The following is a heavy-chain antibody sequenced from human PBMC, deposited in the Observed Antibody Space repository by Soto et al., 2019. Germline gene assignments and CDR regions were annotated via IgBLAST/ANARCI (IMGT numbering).Heavy chain of an antibody. CDR3: TKVRGDPV. CDR2: IRAGRST. J-gene: IGHJ6*04. D-gene: IGHD4-17*01. Sequence: EVQVLESGGDLVQPGGSLRLSCAASGFTFSNYAMNWVRQAPGKGPEWVSGIRAGRSTYYADSVKGRFTISRDNSKSTLFLQMDSLRAEETALYYCTKVRGDPVWGKGTTVTVSS. V-gene: IGHV3-23*01. CDR1: GFTFSNYA.